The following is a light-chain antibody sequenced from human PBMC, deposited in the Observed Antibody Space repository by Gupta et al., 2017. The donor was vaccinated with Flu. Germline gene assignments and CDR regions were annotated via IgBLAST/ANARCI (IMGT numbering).Light chain of an antibody. CDR2: AAS. CDR3: LQSNSFPLT. Sequence: GDRVTITCRASQNIGSWVAWYQQKPGKAPKVLIHAASTLETGVTSGFSGSGYGTDFTLTISRLQPEDFATYFCLQSNSFPLTFGGGTKVEMK. J-gene: IGKJ4*01. CDR1: QNIGSW. V-gene: IGKV1-12*01.